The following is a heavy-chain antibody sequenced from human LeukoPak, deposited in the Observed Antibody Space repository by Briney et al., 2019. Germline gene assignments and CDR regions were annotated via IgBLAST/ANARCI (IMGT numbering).Heavy chain of an antibody. CDR2: INPNSGGT. D-gene: IGHD2-15*01. CDR3: AREGVVVTTLGY. Sequence: VASVKVSCKASGYTFTSYAMHWVRQAPGQRLEWLGWINPNSGGTDYAQKFQGRVTMTRDTSISTAYMELSNLRSDDTAVYYCAREGVVVTTLGYWGQGTLVTVSS. V-gene: IGHV1-2*02. CDR1: GYTFTSYA. J-gene: IGHJ4*02.